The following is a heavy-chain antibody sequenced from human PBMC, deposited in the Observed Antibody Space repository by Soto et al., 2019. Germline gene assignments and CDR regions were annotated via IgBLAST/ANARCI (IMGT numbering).Heavy chain of an antibody. CDR1: GYTFTGYY. Sequence: GASVKVSCKASGYTFTGYYMHWVRQAPGQGLERMGWINPNSGGTNYAQKFQGRVTMTRDTSISTAYMELSRLRSDDTAVYYCARVVVAATLSYYYYGMDVWGQGTTVTVSS. J-gene: IGHJ6*02. D-gene: IGHD2-15*01. CDR2: INPNSGGT. CDR3: ARVVVAATLSYYYYGMDV. V-gene: IGHV1-2*02.